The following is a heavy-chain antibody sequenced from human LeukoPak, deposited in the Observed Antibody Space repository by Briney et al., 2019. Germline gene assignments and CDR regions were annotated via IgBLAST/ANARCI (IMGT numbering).Heavy chain of an antibody. Sequence: ASVKVSCKASGYTFTGYYMHWVRQAPGQGLEWMGWINPNSGGTNYAQKFQGRVTMTRDTSISTAYMELNSLRAEDTAVYYCAKDGVTMVRGEGEYYFDYWGQGTLVTVSS. J-gene: IGHJ4*02. CDR1: GYTFTGYY. D-gene: IGHD3-10*01. CDR2: INPNSGGT. CDR3: AKDGVTMVRGEGEYYFDY. V-gene: IGHV1-2*02.